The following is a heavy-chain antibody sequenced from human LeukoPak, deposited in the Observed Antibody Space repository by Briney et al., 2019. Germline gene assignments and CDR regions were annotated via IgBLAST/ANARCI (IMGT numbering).Heavy chain of an antibody. CDR3: ARDLEAKRGYTSGPVDY. D-gene: IGHD5-18*01. CDR1: GFTFSSYG. V-gene: IGHV3-33*01. Sequence: GGSLRLSCAASGFTFSSYGMHWVRQAPGKGLEWVAVIWYDGSNKYYADSVKGRFTISRDNSKNTLYLQMNSLRAEDTAVYYCARDLEAKRGYTSGPVDYWGQGTLVTVSS. CDR2: IWYDGSNK. J-gene: IGHJ4*02.